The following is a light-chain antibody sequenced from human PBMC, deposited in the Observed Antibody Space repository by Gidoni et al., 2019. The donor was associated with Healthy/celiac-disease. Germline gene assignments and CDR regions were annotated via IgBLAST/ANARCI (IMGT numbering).Light chain of an antibody. Sequence: SYVLTQPPSVSVAPGKTARITCGGNNIGSKSVHWYQQKPGQAPVLVIYYDSDRPSGIPERFSGSNPGNTATLTISRVEAGDEADYYCQVWDSSSDHVVFGGGTQLTVL. CDR1: NIGSKS. CDR2: YDS. V-gene: IGLV3-21*04. J-gene: IGLJ2*01. CDR3: QVWDSSSDHVV.